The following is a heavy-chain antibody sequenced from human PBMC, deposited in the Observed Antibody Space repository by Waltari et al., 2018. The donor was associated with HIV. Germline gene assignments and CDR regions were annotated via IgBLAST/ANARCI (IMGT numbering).Heavy chain of an antibody. V-gene: IGHV3-23*01. CDR2: ISGSRRST. CDR3: AKDILNNSGVDY. J-gene: IGHJ4*02. D-gene: IGHD6-19*01. Sequence: EVQLLESGGGLVQPGGSLRLSCAASGFTFSTSAMGWVRQAPGKGLEWVSVISGSRRSTYYADSVKGRFTISRDNPKNTLYLQMNSLRAEDTAVYYCAKDILNNSGVDYWGQGTLVTVSS. CDR1: GFTFSTSA.